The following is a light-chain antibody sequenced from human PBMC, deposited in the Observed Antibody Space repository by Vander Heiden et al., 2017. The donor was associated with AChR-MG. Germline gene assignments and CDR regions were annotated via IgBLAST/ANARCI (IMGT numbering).Light chain of an antibody. CDR3: AACDDSLNVWV. CDR2: NNN. J-gene: IGLJ3*02. Sequence: QSVLTQPPSASGTPGHMVTIPCSGSDFNIRNNYVFWFQHLPGTAPKLLIYNNNWRPSGVPGRFSGSRSGTSASLTINGLQPEDEATYYCAACDDSLNVWVFGGGTKVTVL. CDR1: DFNIRNNY. V-gene: IGLV1-44*01.